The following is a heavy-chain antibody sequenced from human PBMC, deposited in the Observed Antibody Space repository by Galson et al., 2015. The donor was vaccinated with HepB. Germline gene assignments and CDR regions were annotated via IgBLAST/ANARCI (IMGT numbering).Heavy chain of an antibody. CDR1: GYTFTSYW. CDR3: ARRTGWFDP. V-gene: IGHV5-51*01. CDR2: IYPGDSDT. J-gene: IGHJ5*02. Sequence: QSGAEVKQPGESLKISCKGSGYTFTSYWIGWVRQIPGKGVEWMGIIYPGDSDTRYSPSFQGKVTISADKTISTAYLQWSSLTAADTAMYYWARRTGWFDPWGQGTLVTVSS. D-gene: IGHD1-1*01.